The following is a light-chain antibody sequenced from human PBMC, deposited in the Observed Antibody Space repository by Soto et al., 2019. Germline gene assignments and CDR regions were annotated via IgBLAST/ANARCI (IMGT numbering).Light chain of an antibody. V-gene: IGKV3-15*01. CDR1: QSISTN. CDR3: QQYDKWPLT. J-gene: IGKJ3*01. CDR2: GAS. Sequence: EIVMMQSPATLSVSPGERASLSCRASQSISTNLAWYQQKPGQAPRLLIYGASTRATGIPARFSGSGSGTEFTLTISSPQSEDFAVYYCQQYDKWPLTFGPGTKVDIE.